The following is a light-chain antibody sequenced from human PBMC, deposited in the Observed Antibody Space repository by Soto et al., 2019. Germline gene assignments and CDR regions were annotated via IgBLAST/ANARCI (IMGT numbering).Light chain of an antibody. CDR2: EVS. CDR1: TSDVGSYNL. V-gene: IGLV2-23*02. Sequence: QSVLTQPASVSGSPGQSITISCTGTTSDVGSYNLVSWYQQHPGKAPKLMIYEVSKRPSGVSNRFSGSKSGKTASLTISGLQAEDEADYYCCSYAGSSTLVFGGGT. J-gene: IGLJ2*01. CDR3: CSYAGSSTLV.